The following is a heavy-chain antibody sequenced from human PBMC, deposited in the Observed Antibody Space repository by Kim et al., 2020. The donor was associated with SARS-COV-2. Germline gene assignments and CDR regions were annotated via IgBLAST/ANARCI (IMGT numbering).Heavy chain of an antibody. CDR1: GFTFSSYA. CDR2: ISYDGSNK. Sequence: GGSLRLSCAASGFTFSSYAMHWVRQAPGKGLEWVAVISYDGSNKYYADSVKGRFTISRDNSKNTLYLQMNSLRAEDTAVYYCAREEDRYDSSGYLSNYFDYWGQRTLVTVSS. J-gene: IGHJ4*02. V-gene: IGHV3-30*04. D-gene: IGHD3-22*01. CDR3: AREEDRYDSSGYLSNYFDY.